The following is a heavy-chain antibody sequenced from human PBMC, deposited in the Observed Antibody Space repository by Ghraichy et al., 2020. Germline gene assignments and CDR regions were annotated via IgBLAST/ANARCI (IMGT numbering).Heavy chain of an antibody. CDR1: GGSVSSGSYY. Sequence: SETLSLTCTVSGGSVSSGSYYWSWIRQPPGKGLEWIGYIYYSGSTNYNPSLKSRVTISVDTSKNQFSLKLSSVTAADTAVYYCAFSRSYYYGMDVWGQGTTVTVSS. J-gene: IGHJ6*02. V-gene: IGHV4-61*01. CDR3: AFSRSYYYGMDV. CDR2: IYYSGST.